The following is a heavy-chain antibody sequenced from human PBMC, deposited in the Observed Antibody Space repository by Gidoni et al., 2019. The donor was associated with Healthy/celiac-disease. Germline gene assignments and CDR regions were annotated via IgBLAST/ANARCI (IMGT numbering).Heavy chain of an antibody. CDR3: AREEGVVVVAATQNYYYGMDV. CDR1: GFNFSSYW. Sequence: EVQLVESGGGLVQPGGSLRLSCAASGFNFSSYWLSWVRQAPGKGLEWVANIKQDGREKYYVDSVKGRFTISRDNANNSLYLQRNSLRAEDTAVYYCAREEGVVVVAATQNYYYGMDVWGQGTTVTVSS. J-gene: IGHJ6*02. V-gene: IGHV3-7*01. D-gene: IGHD2-15*01. CDR2: IKQDGREK.